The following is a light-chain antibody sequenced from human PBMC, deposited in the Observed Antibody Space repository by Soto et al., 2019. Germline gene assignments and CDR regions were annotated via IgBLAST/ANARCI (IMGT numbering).Light chain of an antibody. J-gene: IGLJ2*01. CDR2: EVS. CDR3: SSFAGNNNLV. Sequence: QSVLTQHPSASGSPGQSVTISCTGTSSDVGGYNYVSWYQQHPGKAPKLMISEVSKRPSGVPDRFSGSKSGNTASLTVSGLQAEDDADYYCSSFAGNNNLVFGGGTKLTVL. V-gene: IGLV2-8*01. CDR1: SSDVGGYNY.